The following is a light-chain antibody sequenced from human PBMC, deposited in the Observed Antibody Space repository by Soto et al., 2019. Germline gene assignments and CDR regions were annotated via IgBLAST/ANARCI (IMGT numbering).Light chain of an antibody. Sequence: QSVLTQPASVSGSPGQSITISCTGTSSDVGGYDYVSWYQLHPGKAPKLMVFEVSNRPSGVSYRFSGSKSGNTASLTISGLQAEDEADYFCSSYSISTGYLLGNATKVTV. CDR3: SSYSISTGYL. CDR2: EVS. V-gene: IGLV2-14*01. CDR1: SSDVGGYDY. J-gene: IGLJ1*01.